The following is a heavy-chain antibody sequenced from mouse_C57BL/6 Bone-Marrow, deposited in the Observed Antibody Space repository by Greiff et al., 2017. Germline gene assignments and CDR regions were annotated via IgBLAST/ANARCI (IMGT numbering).Heavy chain of an antibody. Sequence: EVKVVESGGGLVQPGGSLSLSCAASGFTFTDYYMSWVRQPPGKALEWLGFIRNNANGYTTEDSASVKGRFTISRDNSQSILYLQMNALRAEVSATYYCASYKGRYYGSSYDYFDYWGQGTTLPVSS. V-gene: IGHV7-3*01. CDR3: ASYKGRYYGSSYDYFDY. CDR1: GFTFTDYY. D-gene: IGHD1-1*01. J-gene: IGHJ2*01. CDR2: IRNNANGYTT.